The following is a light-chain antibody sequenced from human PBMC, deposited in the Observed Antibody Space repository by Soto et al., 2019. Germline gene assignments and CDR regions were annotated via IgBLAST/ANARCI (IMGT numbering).Light chain of an antibody. CDR1: SSNIGVNT. CDR3: AAWDDSLNAV. J-gene: IGLJ2*01. Sequence: QSVLTQPPSASGTPGQRVTISCSGSSSNIGVNTVNWYQQVPGTAPKLLIYSNNQRPSGVPDRFSGSKSGTSASLAISGLQSEDEADYCCAAWDDSLNAVFGGGTKVTVL. V-gene: IGLV1-44*01. CDR2: SNN.